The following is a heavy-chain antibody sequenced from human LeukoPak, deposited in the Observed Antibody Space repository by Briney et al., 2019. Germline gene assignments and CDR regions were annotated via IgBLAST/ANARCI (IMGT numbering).Heavy chain of an antibody. CDR1: GGSISSYY. CDR3: ARQATASSGWYYGMDV. CDR2: IYYSGST. J-gene: IGHJ6*02. V-gene: IGHV4-59*08. Sequence: PSESLSLTCTVSGGSISSYYWSWIRQPPAKELEGIGYIYYSGSTNYNPSLQSRVTISVDPAKNQFSLKLSSVTAADTAVYYCARQATASSGWYYGMDVWGQGTTVTVS. D-gene: IGHD6-19*01.